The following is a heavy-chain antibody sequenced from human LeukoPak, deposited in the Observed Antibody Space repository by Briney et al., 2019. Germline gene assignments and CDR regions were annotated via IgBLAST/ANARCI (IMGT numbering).Heavy chain of an antibody. Sequence: PSETLSLTCTVSGDSISSGNYYWGWIRRTPGKGLEWIGNVYYSGTTYYNPSLKSRVTISVDTSKNQFSLKLSSATAADTAVYYCARVRLILNYYGSGSYPYYLDNWGQGTLVTVPS. CDR1: GDSISSGNYY. V-gene: IGHV4-39*07. CDR2: VYYSGTT. J-gene: IGHJ4*02. CDR3: ARVRLILNYYGSGSYPYYLDN. D-gene: IGHD3-10*01.